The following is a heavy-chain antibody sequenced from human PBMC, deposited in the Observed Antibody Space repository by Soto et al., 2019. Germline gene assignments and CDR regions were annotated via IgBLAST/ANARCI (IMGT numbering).Heavy chain of an antibody. D-gene: IGHD6-13*01. J-gene: IGHJ4*02. V-gene: IGHV3-23*01. CDR2: ISESGGST. CDR1: GFSFSDYA. CDR3: AKRSPYSSGWYSPIFDY. Sequence: GGSLRLSCAASGFSFSDYAMSWVRQAPGKGLEWVSVISESGGSTHYADSVRGRFTVSRDNSKNSLSLRMDSLRDEDTAVYFCAKRSPYSSGWYSPIFDYWGQGALVTVSS.